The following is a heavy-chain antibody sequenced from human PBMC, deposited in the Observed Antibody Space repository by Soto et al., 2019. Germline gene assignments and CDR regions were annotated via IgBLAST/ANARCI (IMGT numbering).Heavy chain of an antibody. CDR3: ARGSAAIMVD. CDR2: IYYSGST. D-gene: IGHD2-2*01. CDR1: GGSMSSYY. V-gene: IGHV4-59*01. Sequence: QVQLQESGPGLAKPSETLSHTCTVSGGSMSSYYWSWIRQPPGKGLEWIGYIYYSGSTNYNPSLKSRVTISVDTSKKQFSLKLSSVTAADTAVYYCARGSAAIMVDWGQGTLVTVSS. J-gene: IGHJ4*02.